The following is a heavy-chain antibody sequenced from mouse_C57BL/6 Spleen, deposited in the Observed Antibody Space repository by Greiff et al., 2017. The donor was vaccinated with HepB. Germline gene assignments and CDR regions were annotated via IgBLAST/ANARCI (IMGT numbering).Heavy chain of an antibody. CDR2: INPSTGGT. V-gene: IGHV1-42*01. CDR3: ARRGNPDYFDY. Sequence: VQLQQSGPELVKPGASVKISCKASGYSFTGYYMNWVKQSPEKSLEWIGEINPSTGGTTYNQKFKAKATLTVDKSSSTAYMQLKSLTSEDSAVYYCARRGNPDYFDYWGQGTTLTVSS. J-gene: IGHJ2*01. D-gene: IGHD2-1*01. CDR1: GYSFTGYY.